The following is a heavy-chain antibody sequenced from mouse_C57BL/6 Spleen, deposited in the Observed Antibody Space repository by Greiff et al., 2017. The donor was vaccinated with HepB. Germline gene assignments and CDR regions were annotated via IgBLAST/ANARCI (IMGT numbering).Heavy chain of an antibody. CDR2: ISDGGSYT. J-gene: IGHJ2*01. V-gene: IGHV5-4*01. CDR1: GFTFSSYA. CDR3: ARDKTALDD. D-gene: IGHD3-2*01. Sequence: DVQLVESGGGLVKPGGSLKLSCAASGFTFSSYAMSWVRQTPAKRLEWVATISDGGSYTYYPDNVKGRFTISRDNTKNNLYLQMSHLKSEDTAMYYCARDKTALDDWGQGTTLTVSS.